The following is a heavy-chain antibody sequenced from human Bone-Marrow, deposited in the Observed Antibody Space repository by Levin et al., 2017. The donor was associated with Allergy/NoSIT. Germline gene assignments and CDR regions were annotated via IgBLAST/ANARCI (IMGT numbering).Heavy chain of an antibody. Sequence: LSLTCAASGFTFSSYAMSWVRQAPGKGLEWVSAISGSGGSTYYADSVKGRFTISRDNSKNTLYLQMNSLRAEDTAVYYCAKQSGITIFGVVMETNGMDVWGQGTTVTVSS. CDR2: ISGSGGST. J-gene: IGHJ6*02. V-gene: IGHV3-23*01. CDR3: AKQSGITIFGVVMETNGMDV. CDR1: GFTFSSYA. D-gene: IGHD3-3*01.